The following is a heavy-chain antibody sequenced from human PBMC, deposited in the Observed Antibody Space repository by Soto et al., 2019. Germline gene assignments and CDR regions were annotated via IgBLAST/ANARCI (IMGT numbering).Heavy chain of an antibody. Sequence: PSETLSLTCAVSGASFGTYYWSWIRQPPGKGLEWIGYIFYSGHLKYNPSLKGRLTISVDPSKNQFSLKLSSVTAADTAVYYCARGILGPSYYYYGMDVWGQGTTVTV. V-gene: IGHV4-59*01. D-gene: IGHD1-26*01. J-gene: IGHJ6*02. CDR1: GASFGTYY. CDR3: ARGILGPSYYYYGMDV. CDR2: IFYSGHL.